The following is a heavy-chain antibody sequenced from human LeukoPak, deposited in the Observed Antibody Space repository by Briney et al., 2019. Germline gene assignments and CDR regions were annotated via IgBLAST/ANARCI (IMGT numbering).Heavy chain of an antibody. D-gene: IGHD2-8*01. CDR3: ATTPYYTTNGYCDY. Sequence: GGSLKISCKGSGYSFSSYWTGWVRQLPGKGLEWMGIIYPDASDIRYTPSFQGQVTISADKSINTAYLQWSSLEASDTAIYYCATTPYYTTNGYCDYWGQGTPVTVSS. CDR1: GYSFSSYW. V-gene: IGHV5-51*01. J-gene: IGHJ4*02. CDR2: IYPDASDI.